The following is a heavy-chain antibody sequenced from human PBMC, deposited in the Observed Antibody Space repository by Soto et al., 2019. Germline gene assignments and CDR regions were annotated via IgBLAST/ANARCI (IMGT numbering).Heavy chain of an antibody. Sequence: QVQLLQWGAGLLKPSETLSLTCTVYGGSFSGYFWTWIRQPPGKGLEWIGESNHSGSTNYNPSLKSRVTISVDMSKNQFSLRLSSVSAADTAVYYCAGLPPWGNWFDPWGQGTLVTVS. V-gene: IGHV4-34*01. CDR2: SNHSGST. J-gene: IGHJ5*02. CDR1: GGSFSGYF. CDR3: AGLPPWGNWFDP. D-gene: IGHD3-16*01.